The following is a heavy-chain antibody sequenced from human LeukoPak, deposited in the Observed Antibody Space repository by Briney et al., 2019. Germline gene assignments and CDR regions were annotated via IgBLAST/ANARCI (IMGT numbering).Heavy chain of an antibody. V-gene: IGHV3-48*01. CDR2: ISSSSSTI. CDR1: GFTFSSYS. J-gene: IGHJ4*02. Sequence: PGGSLRLSCAASGFTFSSYSMNWVRQAPGKGLEWVSYISSSSSTIYYADSVKGRFTISRDNAKNSLYLQMNSLRAEDTAVYYCARDHGHSSGRGGDYWGQGTLVTVSS. D-gene: IGHD6-19*01. CDR3: ARDHGHSSGRGGDY.